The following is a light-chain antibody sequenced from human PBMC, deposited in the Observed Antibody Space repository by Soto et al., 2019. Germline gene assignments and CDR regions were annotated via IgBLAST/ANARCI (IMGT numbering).Light chain of an antibody. CDR3: QQRSNWPPLT. CDR1: QSVSTY. J-gene: IGKJ4*01. V-gene: IGKV3-11*01. Sequence: IVLTQSPATLSLSPGERATLSCRASQSVSTYLAWYQQKPGQAPRLLIYDASNRATGIPARFSGSGSGTDVTLTISSREPEDFAVYYCQQRSNWPPLTFGGGTKVEIK. CDR2: DAS.